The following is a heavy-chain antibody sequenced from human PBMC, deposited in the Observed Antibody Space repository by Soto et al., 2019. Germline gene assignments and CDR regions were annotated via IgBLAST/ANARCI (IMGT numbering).Heavy chain of an antibody. CDR1: GFSFSSYT. CDR3: ARAHEVAWFDS. D-gene: IGHD2-15*01. V-gene: IGHV3-21*06. Sequence: PGGSLRLSCTGSGFSFSSYTMNWVRQAPGKGLQWVASITNRGTHTYSADSVKGRFTISRDNDKNSLYLQMNNLRAEDTATYYCARAHEVAWFDSWGLGTLVTVSS. J-gene: IGHJ5*01. CDR2: ITNRGTHT.